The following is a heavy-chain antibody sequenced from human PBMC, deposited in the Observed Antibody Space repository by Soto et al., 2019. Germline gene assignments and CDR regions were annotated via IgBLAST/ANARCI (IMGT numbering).Heavy chain of an antibody. J-gene: IGHJ6*02. Sequence: QVQLQESGPGLVKPSETLSLSCTVSGGSISSYYWSWFRQSPGERMEWIGYVHHSWGSSYNPSLQSRVAISLDTSKSQCSLKVTSVTATDTDVYYCARQGFGPLHGLVDVWGQGTTVTVSS. D-gene: IGHD3-10*01. V-gene: IGHV4-59*08. CDR1: GGSISSYY. CDR2: VHHSWGS. CDR3: ARQGFGPLHGLVDV.